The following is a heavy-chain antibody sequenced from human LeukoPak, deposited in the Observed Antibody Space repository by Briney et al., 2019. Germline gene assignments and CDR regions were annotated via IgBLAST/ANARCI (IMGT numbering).Heavy chain of an antibody. D-gene: IGHD3-22*01. V-gene: IGHV1-24*01. Sequence: ASVKVSCKVSGYTLTELSMHWVRQAPGKGLEWMGGFDPEDGETIYAQKFQGRVTMTGDTSTDTAYMELSSLRSEDTAVYYCATGGRYYDSSGLEDDDYWGQGTLVTVSS. J-gene: IGHJ4*02. CDR2: FDPEDGET. CDR1: GYTLTELS. CDR3: ATGGRYYDSSGLEDDDY.